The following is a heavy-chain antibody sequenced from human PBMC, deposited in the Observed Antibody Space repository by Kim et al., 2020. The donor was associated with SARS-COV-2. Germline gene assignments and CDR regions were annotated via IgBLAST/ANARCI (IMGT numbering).Heavy chain of an antibody. D-gene: IGHD3-3*01. V-gene: IGHV4-39*01. CDR2: IYYSGST. CDR3: ARSLGAGPSTIFGVVIIPDAFDI. J-gene: IGHJ3*02. CDR1: GGSISSSSYY. Sequence: LSPTCTVSGGSISSSSYYSGWIRPPRAKGLEWIGSIYYSGSTFYNPSLKSRVTISVALCKNQFSLKLSSVTAADTAVYYCARSLGAGPSTIFGVVIIPDAFDIWGQGTLVTVSS.